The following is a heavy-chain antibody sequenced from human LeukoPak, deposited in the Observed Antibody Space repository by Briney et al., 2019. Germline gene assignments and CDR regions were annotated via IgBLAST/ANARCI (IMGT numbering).Heavy chain of an antibody. CDR3: ARAGAWWGAVAGVEFDY. J-gene: IGHJ4*02. V-gene: IGHV1-69*13. D-gene: IGHD6-19*01. CDR1: GYTFTSYG. CDR2: IIPIFGTA. Sequence: GASVKVSCKASGYTFTSYGISWVRQAPGQGLEWMGGIIPIFGTANYAQKFQGRVTITADESTSTAYMELSSLRSEDTAVYYCARAGAWWGAVAGVEFDYWGQGTPVTVSS.